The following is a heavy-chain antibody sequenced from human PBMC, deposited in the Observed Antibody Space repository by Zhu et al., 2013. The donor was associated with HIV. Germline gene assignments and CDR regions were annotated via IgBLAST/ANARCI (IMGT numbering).Heavy chain of an antibody. CDR2: INPNSGGT. CDR3: ARDNHYGSGSRWGTWFDP. J-gene: IGHJ5*02. CDR1: GYTFTGYY. Sequence: QVQLVQSGAEVKKPGASVKVSCKASGYTFTGYYMHWVRQAPGQGLEWMGWINPNSGGTNYAQKFQGRVTMTRDTSISTAYMELSRLRSDDTAVYYCARDNHYGSGSRWGTWFDPWGQGTLVTVSS. D-gene: IGHD3-10*01. V-gene: IGHV1-2*02.